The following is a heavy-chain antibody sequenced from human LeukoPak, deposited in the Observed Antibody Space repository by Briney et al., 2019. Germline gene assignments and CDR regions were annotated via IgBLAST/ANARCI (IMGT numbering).Heavy chain of an antibody. CDR2: IKQDGNEK. CDR3: ARDGASRIYDY. CDR1: GFTFSSYW. V-gene: IGHV3-7*01. J-gene: IGHJ4*02. Sequence: QPGGSLRLSCAASGFTFSSYWMTWVRQAPGKGLEWVASIKQDGNEKYYVDSVKGRFTISRDNARNSLYLQMSSLRADDTAVYYCARDGASRIYDYWGQGTLVTVSS. D-gene: IGHD6-6*01.